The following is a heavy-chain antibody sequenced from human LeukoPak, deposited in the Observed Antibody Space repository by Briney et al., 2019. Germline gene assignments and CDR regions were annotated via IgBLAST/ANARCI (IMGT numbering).Heavy chain of an antibody. CDR3: ASRGYGCYFDY. J-gene: IGHJ4*02. D-gene: IGHD5-12*01. V-gene: IGHV3-23*01. CDR1: GGSISSSSYY. Sequence: ETLSLTCTVSGGSISSSSYYWGWIRQPPGKGLEWVSSISGSGDSTYYADSVKGRFTISRDNLKNTLYLQMNNLRAEDTAVYHCASRGYGCYFDYWGQGTLVTVSS. CDR2: ISGSGDST.